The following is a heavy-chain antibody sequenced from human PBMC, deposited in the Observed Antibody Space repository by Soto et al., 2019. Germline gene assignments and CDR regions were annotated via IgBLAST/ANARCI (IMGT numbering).Heavy chain of an antibody. D-gene: IGHD2-2*02. V-gene: IGHV5-51*01. CDR1: GYSFTSYW. Sequence: GESVKISCKGSGYSFTSYWIGWVGQMPGKGLEWMGIIYPGDSDTRYSPSFQGQVTISADKSISTAYLQWSSLKASDTAMYYCARTGTPYCSSTSCYKRWDYYYGMDVWGQGTTVTVSS. CDR2: IYPGDSDT. J-gene: IGHJ6*02. CDR3: ARTGTPYCSSTSCYKRWDYYYGMDV.